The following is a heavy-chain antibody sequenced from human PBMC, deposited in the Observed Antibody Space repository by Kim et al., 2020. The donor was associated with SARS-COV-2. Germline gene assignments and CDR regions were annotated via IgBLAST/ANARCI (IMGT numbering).Heavy chain of an antibody. D-gene: IGHD3-22*01. J-gene: IGHJ4*02. CDR3: ARDYYDSSGFRY. V-gene: IGHV1-69*01. Sequence: NYAQKFQGRVTITADESTSTAYMELSSLRSEDTAVYYCARDYYDSSGFRYWGQGTLVTVSS.